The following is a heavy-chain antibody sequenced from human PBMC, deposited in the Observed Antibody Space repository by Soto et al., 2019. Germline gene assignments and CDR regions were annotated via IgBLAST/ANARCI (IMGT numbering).Heavy chain of an antibody. CDR2: IYYSGST. Sequence: PSETLSLTCTVSGGSIGSYYWSWIGQRPGKGLEWIGYIYYSGSTNYNPSLKSRVTISVDTSKNQFSLKLSSVTAADTAVYYCARQKDEYSNSSPFDYWGQGTLVTVSS. J-gene: IGHJ4*02. CDR1: GGSIGSYY. CDR3: ARQKDEYSNSSPFDY. D-gene: IGHD6-6*01. V-gene: IGHV4-59*08.